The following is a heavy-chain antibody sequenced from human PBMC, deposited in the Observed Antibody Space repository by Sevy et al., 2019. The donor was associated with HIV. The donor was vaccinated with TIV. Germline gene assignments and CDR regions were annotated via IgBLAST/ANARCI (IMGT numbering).Heavy chain of an antibody. D-gene: IGHD2-15*01. CDR3: AKDRYCSGGRCPYDAVDI. CDR1: GFTFSNYA. Sequence: GGSLRLSCAASGFTFSNYAMSWVRQAPGKGLEWVSLISGSGGNSYCADSVKGRFTISRDNSKNTLYLQMNSLRAEDMAVYHCAKDRYCSGGRCPYDAVDIWGQGTMVTVSS. J-gene: IGHJ3*02. V-gene: IGHV3-23*01. CDR2: ISGSGGNS.